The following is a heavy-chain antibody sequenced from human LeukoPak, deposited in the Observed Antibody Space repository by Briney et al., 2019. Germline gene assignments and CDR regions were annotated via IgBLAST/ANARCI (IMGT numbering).Heavy chain of an antibody. Sequence: GGSLRLSCAASGFTFSSYSMNWVRQAPGKGLEWVSSISSSSSYIYYADSVKGRFTISRDKAKNSLYLQMNSLRAEDTAVYYCARDILWFGELFEINWFDPWGQGTLVTVSS. CDR3: ARDILWFGELFEINWFDP. J-gene: IGHJ5*02. CDR2: ISSSSSYI. V-gene: IGHV3-21*01. D-gene: IGHD3-10*01. CDR1: GFTFSSYS.